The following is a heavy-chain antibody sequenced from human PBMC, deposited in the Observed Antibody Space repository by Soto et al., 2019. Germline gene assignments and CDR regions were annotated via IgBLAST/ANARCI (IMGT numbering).Heavy chain of an antibody. CDR1: AGSISRSNYY. CDR2: MYSSGNT. CDR3: ARQPYDSSGYYYGA. J-gene: IGHJ5*02. Sequence: QLQLQESGPGLVKPSETLSLTCTVSAGSISRSNYYWGWIRQPPGKGLEWIGSMYSSGNTYYNQSLKSQATKSGDTSKNQFALKLTSVTAADTAVYYCARQPYDSSGYYYGAWGQGTLVTVSS. V-gene: IGHV4-39*01. D-gene: IGHD3-22*01.